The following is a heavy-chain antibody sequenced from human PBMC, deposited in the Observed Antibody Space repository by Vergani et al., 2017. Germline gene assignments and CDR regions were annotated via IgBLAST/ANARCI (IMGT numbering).Heavy chain of an antibody. Sequence: QVQLVESGGGVVQPGGSLRLSCAASGFTFSSYGMHWVRQAPGKGLEWVAFIQYDGNNKYYADSVKGRFTISRDNSKNTLYLQMNSLRAEDTAVYYCTREDLEYSSSPRFDYWGQGTLVTVSS. CDR1: GFTFSSYG. D-gene: IGHD6-6*01. CDR2: IQYDGNNK. J-gene: IGHJ4*02. V-gene: IGHV3-30*02. CDR3: TREDLEYSSSPRFDY.